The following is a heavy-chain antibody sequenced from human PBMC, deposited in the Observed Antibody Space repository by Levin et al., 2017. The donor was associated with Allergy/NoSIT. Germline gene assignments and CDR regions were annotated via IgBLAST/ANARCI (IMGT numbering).Heavy chain of an antibody. CDR1: GGSFSGYY. CDR3: ARGGEQQLYYFDY. V-gene: IGHV4-34*01. J-gene: IGHJ4*02. D-gene: IGHD6-13*01. Sequence: SQTLSLTCAVYGGSFSGYYWSWIRQPPGKGLEWIGEINHSGSTNYNPSLKSRVTISVDTSKNQFSLKLSSVTAADTAVYYCARGGEQQLYYFDYWGQGTLVTVSS. CDR2: INHSGST.